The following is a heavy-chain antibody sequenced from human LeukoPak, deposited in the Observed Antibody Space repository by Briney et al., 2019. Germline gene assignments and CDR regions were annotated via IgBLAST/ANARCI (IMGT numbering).Heavy chain of an antibody. D-gene: IGHD2-2*01. CDR1: GFTFSSYG. Sequence: GGSLRPSCAASGFTFSSYGMHWVRQAPGKGLEWVAVMWYGGTDEYYADSVKGRFSISRDNSKNMLYLQMNSLRAEDTAIYYCARGLYCTSSSCYFGGGNFYYYMDVWGRGTTVTVSS. J-gene: IGHJ6*03. CDR3: ARGLYCTSSSCYFGGGNFYYYMDV. CDR2: MWYGGTDE. V-gene: IGHV3-33*01.